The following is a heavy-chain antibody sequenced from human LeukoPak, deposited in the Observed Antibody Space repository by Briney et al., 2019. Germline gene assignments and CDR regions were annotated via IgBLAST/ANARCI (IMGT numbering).Heavy chain of an antibody. CDR3: AREEKYSSSWYGAFDI. D-gene: IGHD6-13*01. CDR2: ISYDGSNK. V-gene: IGHV3-30-3*01. Sequence: PGGSLRLSCAASGFTFSSYAMHWVRQAPGKGLEWVAVISYDGSNKYYADSVKGRFTISRDNSKNTLYLQMNSLRAEDTAVYYCAREEKYSSSWYGAFDIWGQGTMVTVSS. CDR1: GFTFSSYA. J-gene: IGHJ3*02.